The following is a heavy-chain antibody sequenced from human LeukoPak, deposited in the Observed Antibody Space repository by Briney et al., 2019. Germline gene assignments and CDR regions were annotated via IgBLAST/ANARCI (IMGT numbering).Heavy chain of an antibody. Sequence: GASVKVSCKASGYTFTSYGISWVRQAPGQGLEWMGWINPNSGGTNYAQKFQGRVTMTRDTSISTAYMELSRLRSDDTAMYYCARQTGNYLDLWGRGTLVTVSS. V-gene: IGHV1-2*02. CDR3: ARQTGNYLDL. CDR2: INPNSGGT. CDR1: GYTFTSYG. J-gene: IGHJ2*01.